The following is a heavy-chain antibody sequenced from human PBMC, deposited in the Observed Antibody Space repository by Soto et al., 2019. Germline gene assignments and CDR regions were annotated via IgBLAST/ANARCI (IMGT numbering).Heavy chain of an antibody. V-gene: IGHV3-23*01. CDR1: GFSFISYA. CDR3: AKQSASDVYFDY. J-gene: IGHJ4*02. Sequence: PGGSLRLSCTASGFSFISYAMTWVRQAPGKGLEWVSGISGGGGRTYYTDSVKGRFTISRDNSKNTLYLQMNSLRAEDTAVYYCAKQSASDVYFDYWGQGTLVTVSS. D-gene: IGHD3-10*01. CDR2: ISGGGGRT.